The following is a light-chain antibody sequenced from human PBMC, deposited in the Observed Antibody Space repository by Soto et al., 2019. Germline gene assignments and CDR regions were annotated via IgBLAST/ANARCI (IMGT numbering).Light chain of an antibody. CDR2: DVS. Sequence: SALTQPASVSGSPGQSITISCTGTSSDVGGYNYVSWYQQHPGKAPKLMIYDVSNRPSGVSNRFSGSKSGNTASLTISGLQAEDEADYYCSSYTSNSTLYVFGTGTKLTVL. J-gene: IGLJ1*01. V-gene: IGLV2-14*01. CDR3: SSYTSNSTLYV. CDR1: SSDVGGYNY.